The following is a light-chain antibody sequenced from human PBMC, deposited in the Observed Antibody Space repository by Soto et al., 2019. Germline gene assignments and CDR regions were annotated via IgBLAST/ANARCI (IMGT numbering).Light chain of an antibody. CDR3: AAWDDSLTHPV. Sequence: QSVLTQPPSASGSPRQTVTISCSGSSSNIGSNYVYWYQQLPGTAPKPLIYRNNQRPSGVPDRFSGSMSGTSASLAISGLRSEDEADYYCAAWDDSLTHPVFGGGAKLTVL. CDR2: RNN. V-gene: IGLV1-47*01. CDR1: SSNIGSNY. J-gene: IGLJ3*02.